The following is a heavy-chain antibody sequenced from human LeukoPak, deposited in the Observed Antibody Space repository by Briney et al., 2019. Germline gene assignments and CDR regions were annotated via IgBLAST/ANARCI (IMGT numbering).Heavy chain of an antibody. V-gene: IGHV1-24*01. CDR2: FDPEDGET. CDR1: GGTFSSYA. D-gene: IGHD1-26*01. CDR3: ATGHSGSYLSSDY. Sequence: GASVKVSCKASGGTFSSYAISWVRQAPGKGLEWMGGFDPEDGETIYAQKFQGRVTMTEDTSTDTAYMELSSLRSEDTAVYYCATGHSGSYLSSDYWGQGTLVTVSS. J-gene: IGHJ4*02.